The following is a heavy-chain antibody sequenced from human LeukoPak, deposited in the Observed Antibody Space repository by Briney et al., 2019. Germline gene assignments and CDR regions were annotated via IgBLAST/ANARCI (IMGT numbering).Heavy chain of an antibody. J-gene: IGHJ3*02. CDR1: GDSIGSFY. CDR3: ARAGSGYSSSYDAFDI. V-gene: IGHV4-59*01. Sequence: SETLSLTCNVSGDSIGSFYWSWIRQPPGKGLEWIGYNYYSGSTNYNPSLKSRVTISVDTPKNQFSLKLSSVTAADTAVYYCARAGSGYSSSYDAFDIWGQGTMVTVSS. CDR2: NYYSGST. D-gene: IGHD6-13*01.